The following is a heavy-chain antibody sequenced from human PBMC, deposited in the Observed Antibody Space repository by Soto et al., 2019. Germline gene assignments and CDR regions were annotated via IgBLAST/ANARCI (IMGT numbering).Heavy chain of an antibody. Sequence: EVQLVESGGGLVQPGGSLRLSCAASGFTFSSYWMSWVRQAPGKGLEWVANIKQDGSEKYYVDSVKGRFTISRDNAKNSLYLQKNILRAEDTAVYYCARNNGSSPGDYYYYGMDFWGQGTTVTVSS. D-gene: IGHD6-13*01. J-gene: IGHJ6*02. CDR3: ARNNGSSPGDYYYYGMDF. V-gene: IGHV3-7*03. CDR1: GFTFSSYW. CDR2: IKQDGSEK.